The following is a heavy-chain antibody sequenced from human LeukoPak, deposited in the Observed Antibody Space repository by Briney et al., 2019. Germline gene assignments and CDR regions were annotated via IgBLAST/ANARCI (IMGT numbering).Heavy chain of an antibody. CDR1: GYTFTGYY. V-gene: IGHV1-2*02. Sequence: ASVKVSCKASGYTFTGYYMHWVRQAPGQGLEWMGWINPNSGGTNYAQKFQGRVTMTRDASISTAYMELSRLRSDDTAVYYCARADTAMVVLLYYWGQGTLVTASS. J-gene: IGHJ4*02. CDR2: INPNSGGT. D-gene: IGHD5-18*01. CDR3: ARADTAMVVLLYY.